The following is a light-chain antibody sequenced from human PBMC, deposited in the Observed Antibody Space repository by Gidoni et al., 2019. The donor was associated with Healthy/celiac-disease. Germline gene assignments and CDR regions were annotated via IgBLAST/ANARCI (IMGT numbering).Light chain of an antibody. CDR3: QQSYSTPT. Sequence: DIQRTPSPSSLSASVGDRVTITCRASQSISSYLNWYQQKPGKAHNLLIYAASSLQSGVPSRFSGSGSGTDFTLTISSLQPEDFATYYCQQSYSTPTFGQGTKVEIK. CDR2: AAS. CDR1: QSISSY. V-gene: IGKV1-39*01. J-gene: IGKJ1*01.